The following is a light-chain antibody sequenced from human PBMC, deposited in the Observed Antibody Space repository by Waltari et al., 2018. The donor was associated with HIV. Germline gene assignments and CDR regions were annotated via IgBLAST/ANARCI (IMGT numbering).Light chain of an antibody. V-gene: IGLV3-25*03. J-gene: IGLJ3*02. Sequence: SYGLTQPPSVSVSPGQTATITCSGDALPTHYAYLYQQKPGQAPVMVIYKDSERPSGIPERFSGSSSATTVTLTISGVQAEDEADYYCQSSDISGNYWVFGGGTKLTVL. CDR1: ALPTHY. CDR3: QSSDISGNYWV. CDR2: KDS.